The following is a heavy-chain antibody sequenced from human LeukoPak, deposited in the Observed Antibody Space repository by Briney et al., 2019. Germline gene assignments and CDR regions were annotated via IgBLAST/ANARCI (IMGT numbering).Heavy chain of an antibody. CDR2: ISSSSSYI. CDR3: VTKEPSTSGWSY. D-gene: IGHD6-19*01. V-gene: IGHV3-21*01. CDR1: GFTFSSYS. J-gene: IGHJ4*02. Sequence: GGSLRLSCAASGFTFSSYSMNWVRQAPGKGLEWVSSISSSSSYIYYADSVKGRFTISRDNAENSVYLQMNDLRAEDTGVYYCVTKEPSTSGWSYWGQGTLVTVSS.